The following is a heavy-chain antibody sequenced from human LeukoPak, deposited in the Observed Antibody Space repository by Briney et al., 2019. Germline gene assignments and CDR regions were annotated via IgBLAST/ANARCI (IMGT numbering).Heavy chain of an antibody. J-gene: IGHJ6*03. CDR2: IYYSGST. D-gene: IGHD3-10*01. V-gene: IGHV4-59*01. CDR1: GGSISSYY. CDR3: ASFSGATQQGEDYYYYMDV. Sequence: SETLSLTCAVYGGSISSYYWSWIRQPPGKGLEWIGYIYYSGSTNYNPSLKSRVTISVDTSKNQFSLKLSSVTAADTAVYYCASFSGATQQGEDYYYYMDVWGKGTTVTISS.